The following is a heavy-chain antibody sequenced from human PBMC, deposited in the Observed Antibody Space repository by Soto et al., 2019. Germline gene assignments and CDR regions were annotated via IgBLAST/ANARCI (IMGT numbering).Heavy chain of an antibody. V-gene: IGHV3-30*03. D-gene: IGHD2-2*01. CDR1: GFTFSSYG. CDR3: ATEDFYAANY. CDR2: MSYDGRYT. Sequence: QVQLVESGGGVVQPGRSLRLSCAASGFTFSSYGMLWVRQAPGKGLEWVASMSYDGRYTYSADSAKGRFTISRDNPQNTLYLLMNSLRAEDTAVYYCATEDFYAANYRGQGTLVTVSS. J-gene: IGHJ4*02.